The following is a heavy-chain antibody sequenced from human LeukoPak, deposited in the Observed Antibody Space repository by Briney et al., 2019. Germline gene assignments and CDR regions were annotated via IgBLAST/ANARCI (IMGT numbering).Heavy chain of an antibody. V-gene: IGHV3-30*02. Sequence: GGSLRLSCAASGFTFSSYGMHWVRQAPGKGLEWVAFIRYDGSNKYYADSVKGRFTISRDNSKNTLYLQMNSLRAEDTAVYYCAKEYFSYGHPYFDYWGQGTLVTVSS. D-gene: IGHD5-18*01. CDR1: GFTFSSYG. CDR3: AKEYFSYGHPYFDY. J-gene: IGHJ4*02. CDR2: IRYDGSNK.